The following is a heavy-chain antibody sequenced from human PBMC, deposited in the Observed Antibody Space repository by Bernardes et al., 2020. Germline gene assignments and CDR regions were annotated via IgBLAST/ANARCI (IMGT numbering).Heavy chain of an antibody. CDR2: IYYSGST. CDR3: ARGVDFWSGLFY. CDR1: GGSISSYY. D-gene: IGHD3-3*01. V-gene: IGHV4-59*01. J-gene: IGHJ4*02. Sequence: SETLSLTCTVSGGSISSYYWSWMRQRPGKGLEWIGYIYYSGSTNYNPSLKSRVTISVDTSKNQFSLKLSSVTAADTAVYYCARGVDFWSGLFYWGQGTLVTVSS.